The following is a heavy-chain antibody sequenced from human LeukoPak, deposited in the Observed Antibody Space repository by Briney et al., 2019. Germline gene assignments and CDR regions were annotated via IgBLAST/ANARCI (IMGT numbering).Heavy chain of an antibody. D-gene: IGHD3-10*01. CDR1: GYTFTSYG. J-gene: IGHJ4*02. V-gene: IGHV1-18*01. CDR3: ARFYGSGSYRRVDY. Sequence: CKAXGYTFTSYGISWVRQAPGQGLEWMGWISAYNGNTNYAQKLQGRVTMTTDTSTSTAYMELRSLRSDDTAVYYCARFYGSGSYRRVDYWGQGTLVTVSS. CDR2: ISAYNGNT.